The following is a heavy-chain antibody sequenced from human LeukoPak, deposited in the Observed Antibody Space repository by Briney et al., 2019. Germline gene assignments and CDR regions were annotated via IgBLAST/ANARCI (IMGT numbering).Heavy chain of an antibody. CDR3: AIGLVGSGSYIPYGMDV. D-gene: IGHD3-10*01. Sequence: ASVKVSCKVSGYTLTELSMHWVRQAPGKGLECMGDFDPEDGETIYAQKFRGRVTMTEDTSTDTAYMELSSLRSEDTAVYYCAIGLVGSGSYIPYGMDVWGQGTTVTVSS. CDR2: FDPEDGET. V-gene: IGHV1-24*01. J-gene: IGHJ6*02. CDR1: GYTLTELS.